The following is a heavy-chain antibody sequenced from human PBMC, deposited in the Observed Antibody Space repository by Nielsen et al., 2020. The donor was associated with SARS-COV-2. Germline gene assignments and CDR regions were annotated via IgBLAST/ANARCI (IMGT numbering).Heavy chain of an antibody. J-gene: IGHJ4*02. CDR1: GYTFITYG. V-gene: IGHV1-46*01. D-gene: IGHD2-2*01. CDR3: ARAQLRSTWDFDS. Sequence: ASVKVSCKTSGYTFITYGINWVRQAPGQGLEWMGIINPSGGTTIYAQKFQGRVTMTRDTSTSTVYMELTTLRSEDTATYYCARAQLRSTWDFDSWGQGTLVTVSS. CDR2: INPSGGTT.